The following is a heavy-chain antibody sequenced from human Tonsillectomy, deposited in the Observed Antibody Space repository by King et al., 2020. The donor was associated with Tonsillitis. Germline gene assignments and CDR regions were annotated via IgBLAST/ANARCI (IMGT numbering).Heavy chain of an antibody. Sequence: QLVQSGGGIVQPGRSLRLSCAASGFAFSSYAMHWVRQAPGEGLEWVLVISYDGSNKYYADSVEGRFTISRDSSKNTLYLQMDSLRAEDTAVYYCARGNYYDFSPEDYWGQGTLVTVSS. CDR3: ARGNYYDFSPEDY. D-gene: IGHD3-22*01. J-gene: IGHJ4*02. CDR1: GFAFSSYA. CDR2: ISYDGSNK. V-gene: IGHV3-30*01.